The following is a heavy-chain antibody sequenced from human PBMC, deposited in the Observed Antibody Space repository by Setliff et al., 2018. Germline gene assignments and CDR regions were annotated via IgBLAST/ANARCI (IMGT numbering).Heavy chain of an antibody. CDR2: IIPIFGTT. Sequence: ASVKVSCKSSGGAFSNYGITWVRQAPGQGREWMGGIIPIFGTTTYAQKFQGRVTITTDESTSTGYMELSSLTSEDTAVYFCARGSRGFDCWGQGALVTVSS. CDR3: ARGSRGFDC. V-gene: IGHV1-69*05. CDR1: GGAFSNYG. J-gene: IGHJ4*02.